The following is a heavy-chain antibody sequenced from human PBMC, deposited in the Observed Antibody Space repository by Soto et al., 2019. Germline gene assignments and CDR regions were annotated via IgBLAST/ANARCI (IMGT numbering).Heavy chain of an antibody. D-gene: IGHD2-15*01. V-gene: IGHV3-7*01. CDR1: VFTLSSYW. Sequence: VGSLRLSCASSVFTLSSYWISCDRHSPGKWLEWVANIKQDGREKYYVDSVKGRFTISRDNATNPLYLQRNSLGVDDTAVYYCARGLQYCSGGSCSGPSSSYYGREVGGQGNPVTVS. CDR3: ARGLQYCSGGSCSGPSSSYYGREV. J-gene: IGHJ6*02. CDR2: IKQDGREK.